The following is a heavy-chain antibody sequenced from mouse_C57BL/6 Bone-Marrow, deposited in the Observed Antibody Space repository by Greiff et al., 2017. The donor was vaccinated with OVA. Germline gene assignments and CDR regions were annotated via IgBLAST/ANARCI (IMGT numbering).Heavy chain of an antibody. CDR2: ISSGSSTI. J-gene: IGHJ4*01. D-gene: IGHD1-1*01. Sequence: EVKLMESGGGLVKPGGSLKLSCAASGFTFSDYGMHWVRQAPEKGLEWVAYISSGSSTIYYADTGKGRFTISRDNAKNTLFLQMTSLRSEDTAMYYCARGLLRAMDYWGQGTSVTVSS. V-gene: IGHV5-17*01. CDR3: ARGLLRAMDY. CDR1: GFTFSDYG.